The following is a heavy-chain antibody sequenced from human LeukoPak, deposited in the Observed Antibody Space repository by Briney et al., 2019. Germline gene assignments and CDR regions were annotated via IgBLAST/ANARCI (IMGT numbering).Heavy chain of an antibody. CDR1: GFTFSSDS. CDR3: ASGLGGRYCGGDCYSAFDI. Sequence: GGSLRLSCAASGFTFSSDSMNWVRQAPGKGLEWVSSISGSSSYIYYADSVKGRFTISRDNAKNSLYLQMNSLRAEDTAVYYCASGLGGRYCGGDCYSAFDIWGQGTMVTVSS. V-gene: IGHV3-21*01. D-gene: IGHD2-21*02. CDR2: ISGSSSYI. J-gene: IGHJ3*02.